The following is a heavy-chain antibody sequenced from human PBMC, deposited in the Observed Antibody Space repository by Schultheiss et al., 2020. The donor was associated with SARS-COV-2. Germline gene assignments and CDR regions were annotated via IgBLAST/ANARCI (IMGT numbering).Heavy chain of an antibody. CDR3: ARGAFRDPQWLGTKSLYDYYYYGMDV. Sequence: SETLSLTCTVSGGSISSSSYYWGWIRQPPGKGLEWIGEINHSGSTNYNPSLKSRVTISVDTSKNQFSLKLSSVTAADTAVYYCARGAFRDPQWLGTKSLYDYYYYGMDVWGQGTTVTVSS. V-gene: IGHV4-39*07. CDR2: INHSGST. CDR1: GGSISSSSYY. D-gene: IGHD6-19*01. J-gene: IGHJ6*02.